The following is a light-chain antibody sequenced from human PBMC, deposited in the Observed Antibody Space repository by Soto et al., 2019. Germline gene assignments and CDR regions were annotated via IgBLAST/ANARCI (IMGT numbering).Light chain of an antibody. V-gene: IGKV3-20*01. Sequence: EIVLTQSPGTLSLSPGERATLSCRASQSVSGTYLAWYQQRPGQAPKVLIYGASSRAAGIPDRFSGSGSGTDVTLTISRLEPEDFAVYYCQQYCASPFNFGPGTKVDIK. CDR1: QSVSGTY. J-gene: IGKJ3*01. CDR2: GAS. CDR3: QQYCASPFN.